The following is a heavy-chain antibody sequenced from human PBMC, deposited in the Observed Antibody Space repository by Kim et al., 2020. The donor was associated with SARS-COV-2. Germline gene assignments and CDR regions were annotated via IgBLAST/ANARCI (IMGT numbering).Heavy chain of an antibody. D-gene: IGHD3-3*01. J-gene: IGHJ6*02. Sequence: SETLSLTCAVYGGSFSGYYWSWIRQPPGKGLEWIGEINHSGSTNYNPSLKSRVTISVDTSKNQFSLKLSSVTAADTAVYYCARGRDVLRFLEWLLFNKSIIIGGMDVWGQGTTVTVSS. CDR1: GGSFSGYY. CDR2: INHSGST. CDR3: ARGRDVLRFLEWLLFNKSIIIGGMDV. V-gene: IGHV4-34*01.